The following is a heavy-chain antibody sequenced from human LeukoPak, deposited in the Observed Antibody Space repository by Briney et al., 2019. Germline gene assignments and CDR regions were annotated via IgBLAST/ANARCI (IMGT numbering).Heavy chain of an antibody. Sequence: GGSLRLSCAAPGFTFSSYSMNWVRQAPGKGLEWVSSISSSSSYIYYADSVKGRFTISRDNAKNSLYLQMNSLRAEDTAVYYCARSHYYDSSGYYYLFDYWGQGTLVTVSS. V-gene: IGHV3-21*01. CDR2: ISSSSSYI. J-gene: IGHJ4*02. CDR1: GFTFSSYS. D-gene: IGHD3-22*01. CDR3: ARSHYYDSSGYYYLFDY.